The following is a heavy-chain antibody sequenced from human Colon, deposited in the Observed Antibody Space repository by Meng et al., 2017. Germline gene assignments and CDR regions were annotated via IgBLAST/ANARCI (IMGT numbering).Heavy chain of an antibody. CDR3: ARDSGYDKNWFDP. J-gene: IGHJ5*02. CDR1: GVSVISNSYY. CDR2: IYYSGST. V-gene: IGHV4-61*01. D-gene: IGHD5-12*01. Sequence: QSRGAGPGRARPSQTLSLTGPVSGVSVISNSYYWIWIRPPPGKGLEWIGFIYYSGSTNYTPSLKSRVTISVDTSKIQFSLKVSSVTAADTAVYYCARDSGYDKNWFDPWGQGTLVTVSS.